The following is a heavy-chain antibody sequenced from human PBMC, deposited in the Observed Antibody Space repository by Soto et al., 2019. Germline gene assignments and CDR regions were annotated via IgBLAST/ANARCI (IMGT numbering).Heavy chain of an antibody. CDR2: ISGSGGST. D-gene: IGHD1-26*01. Sequence: EVQLLESGGGLVQPGGSLRLSCAASGFTFSSYAMSWVRQAPGKGLEWVSAISGSGGSTYYADSVKGRFTISRDNSKNTLYLQMNSLRAEDTAVYYCASLSGSYFAGGSYCGQGTLVTVSS. V-gene: IGHV3-23*01. J-gene: IGHJ4*02. CDR3: ASLSGSYFAGGSY. CDR1: GFTFSSYA.